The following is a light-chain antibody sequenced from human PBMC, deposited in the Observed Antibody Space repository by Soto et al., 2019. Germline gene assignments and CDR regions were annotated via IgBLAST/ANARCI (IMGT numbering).Light chain of an antibody. V-gene: IGKV3-11*01. CDR3: QQRSNWPIT. CDR1: QSVSSY. CDR2: DAS. Sequence: EIVLTQSPATLSLSPGERATLSCRASQSVSSYFAWYQQKPGQAPRLLIYDASNRATGIPDRFSGSGSGTDFTLTISSLEPEDFAVYYCQQRSNWPITFGQGTRLEIK. J-gene: IGKJ5*01.